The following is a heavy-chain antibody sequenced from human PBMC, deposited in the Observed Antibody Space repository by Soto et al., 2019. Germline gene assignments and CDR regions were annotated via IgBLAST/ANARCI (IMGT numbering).Heavy chain of an antibody. CDR3: AAARSDDAFDI. V-gene: IGHV1-58*02. CDR2: IVVGSGNT. Sequence: ASVKVSCKASGYTFTSYGISWVRQAPGQGLEWMGWIVVGSGNTNYAQKFQERVTITRDMSTSTAYMELSSLRSEDTAVYYCAAARSDDAFDIWGQGTMVTVSS. CDR1: GYTFTSYG. J-gene: IGHJ3*02.